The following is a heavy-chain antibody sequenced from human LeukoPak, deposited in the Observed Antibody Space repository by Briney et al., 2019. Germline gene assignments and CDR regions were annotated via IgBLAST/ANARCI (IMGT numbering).Heavy chain of an antibody. CDR1: GFTFSSYA. V-gene: IGHV3-23*01. J-gene: IGHJ4*02. CDR2: ISGSGGST. Sequence: PGGSLRLSCAASGFTFSSYAMSWVRQAPGKGLEWVSAISGSGGSTYYADSVKGRFTISRDNSKNTLYLQMNSLRAEDTAVYYCAKQDRGIVGATSGENFGYWGQGTLVTVSS. D-gene: IGHD1-26*01. CDR3: AKQDRGIVGATSGENFGY.